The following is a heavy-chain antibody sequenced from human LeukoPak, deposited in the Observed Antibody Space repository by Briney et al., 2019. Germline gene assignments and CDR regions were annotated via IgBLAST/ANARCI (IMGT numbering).Heavy chain of an antibody. J-gene: IGHJ4*02. Sequence: GGSLRLSCAASGFTFSSYSMNWVRQAPGKGLEWVSSISSSSSYIYYADSVKGRFTISRDNAKNSLYLQMNSLRAEDRAVYYCARLAAAGKAFDYWGQGTLVTVSS. V-gene: IGHV3-21*01. CDR2: ISSSSSYI. D-gene: IGHD6-13*01. CDR1: GFTFSSYS. CDR3: ARLAAAGKAFDY.